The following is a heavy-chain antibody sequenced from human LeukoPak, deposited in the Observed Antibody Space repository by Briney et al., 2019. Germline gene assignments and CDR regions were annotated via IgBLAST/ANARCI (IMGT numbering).Heavy chain of an antibody. CDR3: ASGSSGWYSSAEYFQH. CDR1: GGSFSGYY. D-gene: IGHD6-19*01. J-gene: IGHJ1*01. V-gene: IGHV4-34*01. CDR2: INHSGST. Sequence: SETLSLTCAVYGGSFSGYYWSWIRQPPGKGLEWIGEINHSGSTNYNPSLKSRVTISVDTSKNQFSLKLSSVTAADTAVYYCASGSSGWYSSAEYFQHWGQGTLVTVSS.